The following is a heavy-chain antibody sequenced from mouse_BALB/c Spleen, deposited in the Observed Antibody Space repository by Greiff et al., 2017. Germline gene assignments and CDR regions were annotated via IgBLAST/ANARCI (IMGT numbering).Heavy chain of an antibody. D-gene: IGHD2-1*01. J-gene: IGHJ3*01. CDR1: GFTFSDYY. V-gene: IGHV5-4*02. Sequence: EVQRVESGGGLVKPGGPLKLSCAASGFTFSDYYMSWVRQIPEKRLEWVATISDGGSYTYYPDIVKRRFTISGDNAKNNLYLLMSSLKSEHTAMYYCARDKGNPAWFAYWGQGTLVTVSA. CDR2: ISDGGSYT. CDR3: ARDKGNPAWFAY.